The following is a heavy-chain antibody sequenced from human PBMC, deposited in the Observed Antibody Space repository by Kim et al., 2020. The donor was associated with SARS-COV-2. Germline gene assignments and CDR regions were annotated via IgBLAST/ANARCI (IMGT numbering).Heavy chain of an antibody. CDR1: GGSISSGGYY. J-gene: IGHJ5*02. V-gene: IGHV4-31*03. Sequence: SETLSLTCTVSGGSISSGGYYWSWIRQHPGKGLEWIGYIYYSGSTYYNPSLKSRVTISVDTSKNQFSLKLSSVTAADTAVYYCARFPLSVSGIGWFDPWGQGTLVTVSS. CDR3: ARFPLSVSGIGWFDP. D-gene: IGHD3-10*01. CDR2: IYYSGST.